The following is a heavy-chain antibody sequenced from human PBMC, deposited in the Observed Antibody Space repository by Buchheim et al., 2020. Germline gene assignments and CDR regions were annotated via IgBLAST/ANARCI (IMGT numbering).Heavy chain of an antibody. D-gene: IGHD3-16*01. CDR2: ITSGGTTI. CDR1: GFTFSSYE. Sequence: EVQLVESGGGLVQPGGSLRLSCAASGFTFSSYEMNWVRQAPGKGLEWVSYITSGGTTIYYAGSVKGRFPISRDKAKNSLYLPMNSLRAEDTAIYYCGGGSYFDYWGQGTL. V-gene: IGHV3-48*03. CDR3: GGGSYFDY. J-gene: IGHJ4*02.